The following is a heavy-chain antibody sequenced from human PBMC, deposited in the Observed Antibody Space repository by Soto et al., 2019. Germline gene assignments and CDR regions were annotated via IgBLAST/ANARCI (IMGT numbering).Heavy chain of an antibody. CDR1: GFTFSSYA. J-gene: IGHJ4*02. CDR2: ISYDGSNK. Sequence: GSLRLSCAASGFTFSSYAMHWVRQAPGKGLEWVAVISYDGSNKYYADSVKGRFTISRDNSKKTPYLQMNSLRAEDTAVYYCVRVFDTYYFDLWGQGNMVTVSS. CDR3: VRVFDTYYFDL. D-gene: IGHD3-9*01. V-gene: IGHV3-30-3*01.